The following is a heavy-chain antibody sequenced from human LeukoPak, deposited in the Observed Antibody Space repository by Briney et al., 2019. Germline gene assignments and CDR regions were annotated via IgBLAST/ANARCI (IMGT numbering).Heavy chain of an antibody. CDR1: GYTFTNYG. CDR2: ISAYNGNT. V-gene: IGHV1-18*01. CDR3: ARDWYYYDSYGDYVFDY. J-gene: IGHJ4*02. Sequence: ASVKVSCKASGYTFTNYGISWVRRAPGQGLEWMGWISAYNGNTNYAQKLQGRVTMTTDTSTSTAYMELRSLRSDDTAVYYCARDWYYYDSYGDYVFDYWGQGTLVTVSS. D-gene: IGHD3-22*01.